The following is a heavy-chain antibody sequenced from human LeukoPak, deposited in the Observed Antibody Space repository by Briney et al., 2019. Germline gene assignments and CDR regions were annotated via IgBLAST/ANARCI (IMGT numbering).Heavy chain of an antibody. Sequence: SETLSLTCTVSGGSISSYYWNWIRQPPGKGLEWIGYIYYSGSTNYNSSLKSRVIISVDTSKNQFSLKLSSVTAADTAVYYCARGTYYQDSSGYSYYLHYYMDVRGKGTTVTVSS. D-gene: IGHD3-22*01. J-gene: IGHJ6*03. V-gene: IGHV4-59*01. CDR1: GGSISSYY. CDR2: IYYSGST. CDR3: ARGTYYQDSSGYSYYLHYYMDV.